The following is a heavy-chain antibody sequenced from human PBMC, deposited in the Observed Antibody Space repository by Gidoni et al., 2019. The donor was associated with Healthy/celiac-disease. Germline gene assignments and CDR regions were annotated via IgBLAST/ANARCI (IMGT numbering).Heavy chain of an antibody. CDR1: GGPLRSSA. J-gene: IGHJ5*02. CDR3: ARNRGYSGYDRGRFDP. Sequence: QVQLVQSGAEVKKPGYSVKVSWKAAGGPLRSSASSWVRQAPGQGLEWMGGIIPIFGTANYAQKFQGRVTITADKSTSTAYMELSSLISEDTAVYYCARNRGYSGYDRGRFDPWGQGTLVTVSS. D-gene: IGHD5-12*01. V-gene: IGHV1-69*06. CDR2: IIPIFGTA.